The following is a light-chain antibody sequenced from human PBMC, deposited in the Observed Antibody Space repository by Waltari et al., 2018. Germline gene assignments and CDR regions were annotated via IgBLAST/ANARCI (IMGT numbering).Light chain of an antibody. Sequence: EIVLTQSQGTLSVSRGERVTVSCRASQTITGSWLTWYHQKPGQAPRLLIYGASNRAPGIPDRFSGSWSGTDFTLTISRLEPEDSAVYYCQQYDGSVVTFGGGTKVEIK. CDR3: QQYDGSVVT. CDR2: GAS. CDR1: QTITGSW. J-gene: IGKJ4*01. V-gene: IGKV3-20*01.